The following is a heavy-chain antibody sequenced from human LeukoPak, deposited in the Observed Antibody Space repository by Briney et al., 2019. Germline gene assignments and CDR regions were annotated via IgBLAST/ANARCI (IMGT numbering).Heavy chain of an antibody. CDR2: ISYDGSNK. D-gene: IGHD4-17*01. CDR3: ARADYGDLVDY. CDR1: GFTFSSYA. Sequence: GGSLRLSCAASGFTFSSYAMHWVRQAPGKGLEWVAVISYDGSNKYYADSVKGRFTISRDNSKNTLYLQMNSLRAEDTAVYYRARADYGDLVDYWGQGTLVTVSS. J-gene: IGHJ4*02. V-gene: IGHV3-30*01.